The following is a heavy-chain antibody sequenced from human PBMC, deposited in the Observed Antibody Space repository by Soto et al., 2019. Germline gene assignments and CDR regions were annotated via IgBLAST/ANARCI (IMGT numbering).Heavy chain of an antibody. V-gene: IGHV1-69*13. J-gene: IGHJ6*02. CDR3: ARDNDYYYYYGMDV. CDR2: IIPMFGTA. CDR1: GGTFSSYA. Sequence: SVKVSCKAPGGTFSSYAISWVRQAPGQGLEWMGGIIPMFGTANYAQKFQGRVTITADESTSTAYMELSSLRSEDTAVYYCARDNDYYYYYGMDVWGQGTTVTVSS.